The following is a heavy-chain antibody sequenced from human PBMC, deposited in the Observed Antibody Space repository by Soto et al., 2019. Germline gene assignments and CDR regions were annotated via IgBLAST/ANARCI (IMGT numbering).Heavy chain of an antibody. CDR2: ISYDGSNK. Sequence: PGGSLRLSCAASGFTFSSYAMHWVLQAPCKGLEWVAVISYDGSNKYYADSVKGRFTISRDNSKNTLYLQMNSLRAEDTAVYYCARDLKLVPAPIDYWGQGALVTVSS. J-gene: IGHJ4*02. CDR1: GFTFSSYA. D-gene: IGHD2-2*01. V-gene: IGHV3-30-3*01. CDR3: ARDLKLVPAPIDY.